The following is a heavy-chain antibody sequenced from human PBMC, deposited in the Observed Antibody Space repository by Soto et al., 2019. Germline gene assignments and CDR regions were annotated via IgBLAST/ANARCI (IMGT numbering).Heavy chain of an antibody. CDR2: IWYDSSNI. Sequence: GGSLRLSCAASGFTFSTYVMHWVRQAPGKGLEWVAAIWYDSSNIYYADSVKGRFTISRDNSKSTLYLQINSLRAEDTAVYYCASLIDSFDIWGQGTMVTVS. V-gene: IGHV3-33*01. CDR1: GFTFSTYV. J-gene: IGHJ3*02. CDR3: ASLIDSFDI.